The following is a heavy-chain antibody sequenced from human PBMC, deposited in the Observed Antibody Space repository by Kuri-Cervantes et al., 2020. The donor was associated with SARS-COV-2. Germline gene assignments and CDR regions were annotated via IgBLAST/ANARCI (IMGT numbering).Heavy chain of an antibody. CDR2: IYYSGST. V-gene: IGHV4-39*01. CDR3: ARQGGYYGMDV. CDR1: GGSISSRSYY. J-gene: IGHJ6*02. Sequence: ESLKISCSVSGGSISSRSYYWGRIRQPPGKGLEWIGSIYYSGSTNYNPTLKSRVTISVDTSTNQFFLNLTSVTAADTAVYYCARQGGYYGMDVWGQGTTVTVSS. D-gene: IGHD3-22*01.